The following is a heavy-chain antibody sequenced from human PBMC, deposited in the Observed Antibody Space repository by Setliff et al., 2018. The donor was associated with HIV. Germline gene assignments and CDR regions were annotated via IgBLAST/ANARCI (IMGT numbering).Heavy chain of an antibody. J-gene: IGHJ4*02. D-gene: IGHD3-10*01. CDR2: MYINGNS. Sequence: SETLSLTCTVSGGSISSGTCYWSWIRQPAGKGLEWMGRMYINGNSNYNPSLKSRATISIDTSKNQFSLRLSSVTAADTAVYYCARVWFGEFREAHFDSWGQGTLVTVSS. CDR3: ARVWFGEFREAHFDS. V-gene: IGHV4-61*02. CDR1: GGSISSGTCY.